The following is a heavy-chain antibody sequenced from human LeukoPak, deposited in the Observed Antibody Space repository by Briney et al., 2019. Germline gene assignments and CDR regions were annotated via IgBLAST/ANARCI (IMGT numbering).Heavy chain of an antibody. CDR3: AKDYSDSRVGDVFFEY. CDR2: ITSGFTP. CDR1: GLTFSNYA. J-gene: IGHJ4*02. V-gene: IGHV3-23*01. D-gene: IGHD1-26*01. Sequence: GGSLRLSCAASGLTFSNYAMSWFRQAPGKGLEWVSGITSGFTPHYADSVKGRFTISSDNSKNTFHLQMNSLRAEDTAVYYCAKDYSDSRVGDVFFEYWGQGTLVTVSS.